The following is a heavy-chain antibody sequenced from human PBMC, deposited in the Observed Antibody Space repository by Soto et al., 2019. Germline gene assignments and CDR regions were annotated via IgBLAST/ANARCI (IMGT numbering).Heavy chain of an antibody. CDR3: ARHTYCGGDCPED. CDR2: IYYSGST. J-gene: IGHJ4*02. CDR1: GGSISSYY. V-gene: IGHV4-59*01. Sequence: QVQLQESGPGLVKPSETLSLTCTVSGGSISSYYWSWIRQPPGKGLEWIGYIYYSGSTKYNPSLKRRVSISVDTPKNQISLKLSSVTAADTAVYYCARHTYCGGDCPEDWGQGTLVTVSS. D-gene: IGHD2-21*02.